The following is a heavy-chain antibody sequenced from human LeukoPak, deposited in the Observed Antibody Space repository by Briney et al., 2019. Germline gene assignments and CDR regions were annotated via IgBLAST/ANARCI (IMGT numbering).Heavy chain of an antibody. CDR3: ARDRSSSWALDY. CDR1: GFTFSSHG. J-gene: IGHJ4*02. D-gene: IGHD6-13*01. CDR2: ISYDGSNK. V-gene: IGHV3-30*03. Sequence: GRPLRLFCVASGFTFSSHGMHWVRQAPGKGLEWVANISYDGSNKYFADSVKGRFTISRDSSKNTLYLQMNSLRAEDTAVYYCARDRSSSWALDYWGQGTLVTVSS.